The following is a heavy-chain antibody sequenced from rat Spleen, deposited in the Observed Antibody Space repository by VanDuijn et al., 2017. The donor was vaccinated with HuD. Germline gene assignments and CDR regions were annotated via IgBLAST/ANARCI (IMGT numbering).Heavy chain of an antibody. Sequence: EVQLVESGGGLVQPGRSLKLSCAASGFTFSDYAMAWVRQAPKKGLEWVATIIYDGSSTYYRDSVKGRFTISRENAKSTLYLQMDSLRFEDTATYYCARHPYYYSGAPYWYFYFWGPGTMVTVSS. CDR1: GFTFSDYA. CDR2: IIYDGSST. CDR3: ARHPYYYSGAPYWYFYF. D-gene: IGHD1-1*01. V-gene: IGHV5-17*01. J-gene: IGHJ1*01.